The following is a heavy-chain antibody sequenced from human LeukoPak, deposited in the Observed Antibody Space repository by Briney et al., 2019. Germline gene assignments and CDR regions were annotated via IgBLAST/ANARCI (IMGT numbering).Heavy chain of an antibody. CDR3: ALYYYGSGS. CDR1: GYSISSGYY. Sequence: SETLSLTCTVSGYSISSGYYWGWIRQPPGKGLEWIGSIYHSGSTYYNPSLKSRVTISVDTSKNQFSLKLSSVTAADTAVYYCALYYYGSGSWGQGTLVTVSS. V-gene: IGHV4-38-2*02. J-gene: IGHJ5*02. D-gene: IGHD3-10*01. CDR2: IYHSGST.